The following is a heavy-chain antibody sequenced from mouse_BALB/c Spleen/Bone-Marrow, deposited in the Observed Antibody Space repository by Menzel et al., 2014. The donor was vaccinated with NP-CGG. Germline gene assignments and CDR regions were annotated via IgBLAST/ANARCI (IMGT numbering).Heavy chain of an antibody. CDR1: GYSFTGYY. Sequence: VQLQQSGPELVKPGTSVKISCKASGYSFTGYYMHWVKQSHVKSLEWIGRINPYTGATTYNQNFNVKASLTVDKSSSSAYMELHRLTSEDSAVYYCARGDWFTYWGQGTLVTVSA. CDR2: INPYTGAT. V-gene: IGHV1-42*01. J-gene: IGHJ3*01. CDR3: ARGDWFTY.